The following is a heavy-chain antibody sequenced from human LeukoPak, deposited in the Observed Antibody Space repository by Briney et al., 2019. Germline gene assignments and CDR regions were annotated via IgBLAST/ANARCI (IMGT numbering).Heavy chain of an antibody. V-gene: IGHV3-30*18. J-gene: IGHJ6*02. Sequence: PGGSLRLSCAASGFTFSSYGMHWARQAPGKGLEWVAVISYDGSNKYYADSVKGRFTISRDNSKNTLYLQMNSLRAEDTAVYYCAKAHPPAYGMDVWGQGTTVTVSS. CDR1: GFTFSSYG. CDR3: AKAHPPAYGMDV. CDR2: ISYDGSNK.